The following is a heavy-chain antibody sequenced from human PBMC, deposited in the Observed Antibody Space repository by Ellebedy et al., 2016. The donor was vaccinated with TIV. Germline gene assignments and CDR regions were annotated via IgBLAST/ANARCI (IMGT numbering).Heavy chain of an antibody. V-gene: IGHV3-11*04. CDR1: GFTFSDYY. CDR3: ARENGYYFDY. J-gene: IGHJ4*02. CDR2: ISSSGSTI. Sequence: GESLKISCAASGFTFSDYYMSWIRQAPGKGLEWVSYISSSGSTIYYADSVKGRFTISRDNTKNSLYLQMNSLRAEDTAVYFCARENGYYFDYWGQGTLVIVSS. D-gene: IGHD6-25*01.